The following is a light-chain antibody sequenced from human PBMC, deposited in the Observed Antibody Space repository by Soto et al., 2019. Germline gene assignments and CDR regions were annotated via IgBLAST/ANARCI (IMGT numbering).Light chain of an antibody. CDR1: SSDVGGYNY. J-gene: IGLJ1*01. Sequence: QSALTQPASVSGSPGQSITISCTGTSSDVGGYNYVSWYQQLPGKAPKLMIYDVSDRPSGVSNRFSGSKSGNTASLTISGLRAEDEADYYCSSYTSSSTLFGTGTKVTVL. CDR3: SSYTSSSTL. CDR2: DVS. V-gene: IGLV2-14*01.